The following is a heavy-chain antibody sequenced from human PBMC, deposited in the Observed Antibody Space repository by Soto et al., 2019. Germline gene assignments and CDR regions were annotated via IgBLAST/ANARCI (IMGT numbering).Heavy chain of an antibody. CDR2: INAGNGDT. CDR1: GYTFTTYA. D-gene: IGHD2-2*01. CDR3: AREEGYCSSTSCYAELESLDY. J-gene: IGHJ4*02. Sequence: QVQLVQSGAEVKKPGASVKVSCKASGYTFTTYAMHWVRQAPGQRLEWMGWINAGNGDTKYSQKFQGRVTITRDTSGCTAYMELSSLRSEDTALYYCAREEGYCSSTSCYAELESLDYSGQGTLVTVSS. V-gene: IGHV1-3*01.